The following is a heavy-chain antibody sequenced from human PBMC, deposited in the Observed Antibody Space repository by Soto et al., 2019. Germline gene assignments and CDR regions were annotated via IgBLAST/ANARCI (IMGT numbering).Heavy chain of an antibody. CDR3: ARVGVLRYFDWAPHGDYFDY. Sequence: ASVKVSCKASGYTFTSYGISWVRQAPGQGLKWMGWISAYNGNTNYAQKLQGRVTMTTDTSTSTAYMELRSLRSDDTAVYYCARVGVLRYFDWAPHGDYFDYWGQGTLVTVSS. J-gene: IGHJ4*02. CDR1: GYTFTSYG. V-gene: IGHV1-18*04. D-gene: IGHD3-9*01. CDR2: ISAYNGNT.